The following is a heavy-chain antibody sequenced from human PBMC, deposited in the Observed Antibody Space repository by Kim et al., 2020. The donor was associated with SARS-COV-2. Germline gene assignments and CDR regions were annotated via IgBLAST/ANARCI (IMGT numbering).Heavy chain of an antibody. CDR3: ARAMPNYGDYVLYYYYGMDV. CDR1: GGSISSSNW. D-gene: IGHD4-17*01. V-gene: IGHV4-4*02. J-gene: IGHJ6*02. Sequence: SETLSLTCAVSGGSISSSNWWSWVRPPPGKGLEWIGEIYHSGSTNYNPSLKSRVTISVDKSKNQFSLKLSSVTAADTAVYYCARAMPNYGDYVLYYYYGMDVWGQGTTVTVSS. CDR2: IYHSGST.